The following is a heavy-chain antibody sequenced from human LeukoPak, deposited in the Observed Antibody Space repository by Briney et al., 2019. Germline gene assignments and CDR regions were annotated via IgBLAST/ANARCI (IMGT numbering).Heavy chain of an antibody. CDR3: ARHYYDSSGYYPYAFDI. V-gene: IGHV3-23*01. D-gene: IGHD3-22*01. J-gene: IGHJ3*02. CDR1: GFTFSSYA. Sequence: PGGSLRLSCAASGFTFSSYAMSWVRQAPGKGLECISGFSGSGGSTYYADSVKGRFTISRDNSKNTLYLQMNSLRAEDTAVYYCARHYYDSSGYYPYAFDIWGQGTMVTVSS. CDR2: FSGSGGST.